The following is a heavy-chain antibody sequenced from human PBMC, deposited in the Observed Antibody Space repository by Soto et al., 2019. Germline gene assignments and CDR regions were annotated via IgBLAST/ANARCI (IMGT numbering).Heavy chain of an antibody. J-gene: IGHJ3*02. CDR3: ANTSPVVADAFDI. CDR2: IIPIFGTA. Sequence: ASVKVSCKASGGTFSSYAISWVRQAPGQGLEWMGGIIPIFGTANYAQKFQGRVAITADKSTSTAYMELSSLRSEDTAVYYCANTSPVVADAFDIWGQGTMVTVSS. V-gene: IGHV1-69*06. CDR1: GGTFSSYA. D-gene: IGHD2-15*01.